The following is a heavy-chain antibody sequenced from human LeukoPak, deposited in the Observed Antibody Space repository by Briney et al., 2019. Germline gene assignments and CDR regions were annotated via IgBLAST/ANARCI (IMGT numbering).Heavy chain of an antibody. CDR3: ARGKPRGNYDISGFDY. CDR2: IYTSGST. D-gene: IGHD3-22*01. Sequence: SETLSLTCTVSGGSISSYYWSWIRQPAGKGLEWIGRIYTSGSTNYNPSLKSRVTISLDTSKNQLSLKLSSVTAADTAVYYCARGKPRGNYDISGFDYWGQGTLVTVSS. J-gene: IGHJ4*02. V-gene: IGHV4-4*07. CDR1: GGSISSYY.